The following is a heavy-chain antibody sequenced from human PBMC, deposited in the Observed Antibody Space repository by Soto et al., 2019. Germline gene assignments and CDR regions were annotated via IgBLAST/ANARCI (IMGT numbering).Heavy chain of an antibody. V-gene: IGHV1-18*04. J-gene: IGHJ6*02. D-gene: IGHD6-25*01. Sequence: ASVKVSCKASGYTFTSYGISWVRQAPGQGLEWMGWISAYNGNTNYAQKLQGRVTMTTDTSTSTAYMELRSLRSDDTAVYYCASGGPAETYYYYYGMDVWGQGTTVTVSS. CDR1: GYTFTSYG. CDR3: ASGGPAETYYYYYGMDV. CDR2: ISAYNGNT.